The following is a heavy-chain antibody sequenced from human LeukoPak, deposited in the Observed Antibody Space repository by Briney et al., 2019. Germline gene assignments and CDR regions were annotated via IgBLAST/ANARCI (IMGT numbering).Heavy chain of an antibody. V-gene: IGHV1-8*01. CDR3: ARVVGAIDY. J-gene: IGHJ4*02. Sequence: ASVKVSCKPSGYTFTSYDINWVRQTTGQRLEWMGWMNPNSGNRGYAHRFQGRVTMTRDTPISTAYMELSSLRSEDTAVYYCARVVGAIDYWGQGTLVTVSS. CDR1: GYTFTSYD. D-gene: IGHD1-26*01. CDR2: MNPNSGNR.